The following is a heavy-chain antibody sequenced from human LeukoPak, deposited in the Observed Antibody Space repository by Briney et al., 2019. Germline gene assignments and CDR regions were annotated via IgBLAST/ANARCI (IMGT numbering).Heavy chain of an antibody. CDR3: ARVLEGPGAVAGTLDAFDI. J-gene: IGHJ3*02. CDR1: GGSISSSSYY. V-gene: IGHV4-39*07. CDR2: IYYSGST. Sequence: SETLSLTCTVSGGSISSSSYYWGWIRQPPGKGLEWIGSIYYSGSTYYNPSLKSRVTISVDTSKNQFSLKLSSVTAADTAVYYCARVLEGPGAVAGTLDAFDIWGQGTMVTVSS. D-gene: IGHD6-19*01.